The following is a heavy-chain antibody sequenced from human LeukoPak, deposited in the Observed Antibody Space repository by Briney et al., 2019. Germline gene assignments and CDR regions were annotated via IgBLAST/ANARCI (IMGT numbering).Heavy chain of an antibody. CDR3: AGYCSGGSCYSYYYYYYGMDV. D-gene: IGHD2-15*01. CDR2: ISYDGSNK. Sequence: GGSLRLSCAASGFTFSSYGMHWVRQAPGKGLEWVAVISYDGSNKYYADSVKGRFTISIDNSKNTLYLQMNGLRAEDTAVYYCAGYCSGGSCYSYYYYYYGMDVWGQGTTVTVSS. J-gene: IGHJ6*02. V-gene: IGHV3-30*03. CDR1: GFTFSSYG.